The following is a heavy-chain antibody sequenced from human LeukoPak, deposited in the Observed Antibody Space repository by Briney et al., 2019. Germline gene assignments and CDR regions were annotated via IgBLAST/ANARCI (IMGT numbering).Heavy chain of an antibody. CDR2: INHRGST. J-gene: IGHJ5*02. V-gene: IGHV4-34*01. CDR3: AREKNRWVTTNLNWFDP. CDR1: GGSFSGYY. Sequence: PSETLSLTCAVYGGSFSGYYWSWIRQPPGKGLEWIGEINHRGSTNYNPSLKSRVTISVDTSKNQFSLKLSSVTAADTAVYYCAREKNRWVTTNLNWFDPWGQGTLVTVSS. D-gene: IGHD2-21*02.